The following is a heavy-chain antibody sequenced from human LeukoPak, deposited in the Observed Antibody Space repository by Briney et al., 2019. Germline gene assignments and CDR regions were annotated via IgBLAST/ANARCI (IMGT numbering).Heavy chain of an antibody. V-gene: IGHV4-39*01. D-gene: IGHD3-16*01. CDR1: GSSISSGGYY. CDR3: ASPGGGPTDY. CDR2: IYYSGST. Sequence: PSETLSLTCTVSGSSISSGGYYWGWLRQPPGKGLEWLGSIYYSGSTYYNPSLKSRVTISVDTSKNQFSLKLSSVTAADTAVYYCASPGGGPTDYWGQGTLVTVSS. J-gene: IGHJ4*02.